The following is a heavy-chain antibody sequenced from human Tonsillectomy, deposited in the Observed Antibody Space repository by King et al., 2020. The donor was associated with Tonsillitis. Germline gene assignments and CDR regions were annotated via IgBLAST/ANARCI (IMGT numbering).Heavy chain of an antibody. J-gene: IGHJ3*02. Sequence: VQLVESGGGFVQPGGSLSLSCAASGFTFSSYSMNWVRQAPGKGLEWVSYISYSSSTIYYADSVKGRFTISRDNAKNSLYLQMNSLRAEDTAVYHCARVVSRTTSAVFDIWGQGTMVTVAS. CDR3: ARVVSRTTSAVFDI. D-gene: IGHD1-7*01. CDR2: ISYSSSTI. V-gene: IGHV3-48*01. CDR1: GFTFSSYS.